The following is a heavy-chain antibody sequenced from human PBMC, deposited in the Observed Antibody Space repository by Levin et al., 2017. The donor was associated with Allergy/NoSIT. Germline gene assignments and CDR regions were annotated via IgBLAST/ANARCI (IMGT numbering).Heavy chain of an antibody. J-gene: IGHJ3*02. CDR1: GFTFSSYW. D-gene: IGHD2-2*01. V-gene: IGHV3-74*01. CDR2: IKSDGSET. CDR3: ARDRNFKCSSTSCYVAFDS. Sequence: LGESLKISCAASGFTFSSYWMHWVRQAPGKGLVWVSRIKSDGSETNYGDSVKGRFTISRDNAKNTLYLQMNSLRAEDTAVYYCARDRNFKCSSTSCYVAFDSWGQGTMVTVSS.